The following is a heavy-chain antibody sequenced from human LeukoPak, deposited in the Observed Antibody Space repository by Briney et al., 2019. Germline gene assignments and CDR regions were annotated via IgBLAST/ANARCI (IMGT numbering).Heavy chain of an antibody. J-gene: IGHJ6*03. CDR3: ARIDGRVRRYYYYMDV. V-gene: IGHV4-34*01. Sequence: SETLSLTCAVYGGSFSGYYWSWIRQPPGKGLEWIGEISHSGSTNYNPSLKSRVTISVDTSKNQFSLKLSSVTAADTDVYYCARIDGRVRRYYYYMDVWGKGTTVTVSS. D-gene: IGHD1-1*01. CDR1: GGSFSGYY. CDR2: ISHSGST.